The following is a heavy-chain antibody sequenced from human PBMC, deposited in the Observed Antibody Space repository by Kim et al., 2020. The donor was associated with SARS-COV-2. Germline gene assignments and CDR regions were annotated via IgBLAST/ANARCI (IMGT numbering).Heavy chain of an antibody. J-gene: IGHJ4*02. CDR1: GYSFTTYA. CDR3: ASGEEGYYDSSGYPY. CDR2: INAGNGDT. V-gene: IGHV1-3*01. Sequence: ASVKVSCKASGYSFTTYAMHWVRQAPGQRLEWMGWINAGNGDTKYSQNFQGRVTITRDTSATTAYVELSSLRSEDTAVYYCASGEEGYYDSSGYPYWGQGTLVTVSS. D-gene: IGHD3-22*01.